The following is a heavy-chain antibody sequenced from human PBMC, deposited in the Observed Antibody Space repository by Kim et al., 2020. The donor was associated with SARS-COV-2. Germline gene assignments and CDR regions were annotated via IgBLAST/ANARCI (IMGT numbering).Heavy chain of an antibody. J-gene: IGHJ6*02. CDR3: ARPTLPHDYYYGMDV. CDR1: GGTFSSYA. Sequence: SVKVSCKASGGTFSSYAISWVRQAPGQGLEWMGGIIPIFGTANYAQKFQGRVTITADESTSTAYMELSSLRSEDTAVYYCARPTLPHDYYYGMDVWGQGTTVTVSS. CDR2: IIPIFGTA. V-gene: IGHV1-69*13.